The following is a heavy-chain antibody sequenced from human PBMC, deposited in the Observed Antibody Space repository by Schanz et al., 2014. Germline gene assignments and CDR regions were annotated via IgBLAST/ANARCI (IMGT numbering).Heavy chain of an antibody. CDR1: GASISSGGYY. CDR2: IYYSGGT. CDR3: ARDRLAAQGSDS. V-gene: IGHV4-31*03. J-gene: IGHJ4*02. D-gene: IGHD6-6*01. Sequence: QVQLQESGPGLVKPSQTLSLTCTVSGASISSGGYYWDWIRLLPGKGLEWVGYIYYSGGTYYSPSLKSRVSISLDTSKNQFSLNLSSVTAADTAVYYCARDRLAAQGSDSWGQGTLVTVSS.